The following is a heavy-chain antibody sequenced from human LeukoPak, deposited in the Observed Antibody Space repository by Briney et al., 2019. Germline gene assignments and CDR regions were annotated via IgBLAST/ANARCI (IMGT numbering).Heavy chain of an antibody. V-gene: IGHV1-18*01. CDR1: GYTFTSYG. D-gene: IGHD5-18*01. CDR3: ARSSGVDTAMVTAVVTALTFDY. Sequence: GASVKVSCKASGYTFTSYGISWVRQAPGQGLEWMGWISAYNGNTNYAQKLQGRVTMTTDTSTSTAYMELRSLRSDDTAVYYCARSSGVDTAMVTAVVTALTFDYWGQGTLVTVSS. J-gene: IGHJ4*02. CDR2: ISAYNGNT.